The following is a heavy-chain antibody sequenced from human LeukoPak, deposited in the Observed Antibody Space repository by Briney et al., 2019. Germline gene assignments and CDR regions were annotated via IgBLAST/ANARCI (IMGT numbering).Heavy chain of an antibody. J-gene: IGHJ5*02. D-gene: IGHD3-22*01. CDR1: GYTFTSYD. CDR3: ARDLYYDAFHWFDP. Sequence: SVKVSCKASGYTFTSYDISWVRQAPGQGLEWMGWISAYNGNTNYAQKLQGRVTMTTDTSTSTAYMELRSLRSDDTAVYYCARDLYYDAFHWFDPWGQGTLVTVSS. V-gene: IGHV1-18*01. CDR2: ISAYNGNT.